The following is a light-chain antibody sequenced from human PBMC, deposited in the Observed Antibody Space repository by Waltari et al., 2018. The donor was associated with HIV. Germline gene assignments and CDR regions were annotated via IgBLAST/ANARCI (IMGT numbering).Light chain of an antibody. CDR3: QQYAASPLT. J-gene: IGKJ4*01. Sequence: EIVLTQSPGTLSLSPGERATLSCRASQSVRSASLAWYQQKPGQAPRRLIYGASSRAPGIPDRFSGSGAVTDFILTISRLEPEDCAVYYGQQYAASPLTFGGGTKVEIK. CDR1: QSVRSAS. CDR2: GAS. V-gene: IGKV3-20*01.